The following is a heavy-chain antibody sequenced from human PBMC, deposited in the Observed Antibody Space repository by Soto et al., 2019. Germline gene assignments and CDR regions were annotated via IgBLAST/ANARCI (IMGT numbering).Heavy chain of an antibody. D-gene: IGHD6-13*01. V-gene: IGHV3-23*01. CDR1: GFSFSNYA. CDR2: ISAGGSNT. J-gene: IGHJ4*02. Sequence: PGGSLRLSCAASGFSFSNYAMNWVRQAPGKGLEWVSAISAGGSNTNYADSVKGRFTISSDNSKNTLYLQMIGLRADDTAVYYCAKEYSTAFDYWGQGTPVTVSS. CDR3: AKEYSTAFDY.